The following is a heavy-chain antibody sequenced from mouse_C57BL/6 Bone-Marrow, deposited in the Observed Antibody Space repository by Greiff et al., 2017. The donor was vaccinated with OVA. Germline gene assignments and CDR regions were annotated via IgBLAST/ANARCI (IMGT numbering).Heavy chain of an antibody. Sequence: EVKLVESGEGLVKPGGSLKLSCAASGFTFSSYAMSWVRQTPEQRLEWVAYISRGGDYIYYAATVKGRFPISRANARDTLYLQMSSLKSEDTAMYYCTSLCYDYGHYFDYWGQGTALTVSS. CDR2: ISRGGDYI. D-gene: IGHD2-4*01. V-gene: IGHV5-9-1*02. CDR1: GFTFSSYA. J-gene: IGHJ2*01. CDR3: TSLCYDYGHYFDY.